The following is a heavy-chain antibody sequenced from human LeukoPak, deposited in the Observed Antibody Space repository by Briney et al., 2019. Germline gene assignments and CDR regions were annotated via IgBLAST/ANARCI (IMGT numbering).Heavy chain of an antibody. V-gene: IGHV1-2*06. J-gene: IGHJ4*02. Sequence: GASVKVSCKASGYTFTDYYMHWVRRAPGQGLEWIGRINPDSGGTNSAQKFQGRVTVTRDTSISTTYMELSSLRSDDTAVYYCARAKEKSIAARYFDYWGQGTLVTVSS. CDR3: ARAKEKSIAARYFDY. CDR1: GYTFTDYY. D-gene: IGHD6-6*01. CDR2: INPDSGGT.